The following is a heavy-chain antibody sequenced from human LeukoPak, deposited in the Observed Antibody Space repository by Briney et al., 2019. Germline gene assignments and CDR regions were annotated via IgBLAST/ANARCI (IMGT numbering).Heavy chain of an antibody. CDR1: VYTFTSYD. CDR3: ARDNQILGVPNWFDP. D-gene: IGHD3-10*01. CDR2: MNPNSGNT. Sequence: ASVKVSCKASVYTFTSYDINWVRQATGQGLEWMGWMNPNSGNTGYAQKFQGRVTMTRNTSISTAYMELSSLRSEDTAVYYCARDNQILGVPNWFDPWGQGTLVTVSS. V-gene: IGHV1-8*01. J-gene: IGHJ5*02.